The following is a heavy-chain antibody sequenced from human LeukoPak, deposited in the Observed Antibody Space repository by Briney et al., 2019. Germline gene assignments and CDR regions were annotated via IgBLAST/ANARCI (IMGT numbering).Heavy chain of an antibody. V-gene: IGHV1-24*01. D-gene: IGHD3-22*01. CDR2: FDPEDGET. J-gene: IGHJ4*02. Sequence: ASVKVSFKVSGYTLTELSMHWVRQAPGKGLEWMGGFDPEDGETIYAQKFQGRVTMTEDTSTDTAYMELSSLRSEDTAVYYCATSIYDSSGMADYWGQGTLVTVSS. CDR3: ATSIYDSSGMADY. CDR1: GYTLTELS.